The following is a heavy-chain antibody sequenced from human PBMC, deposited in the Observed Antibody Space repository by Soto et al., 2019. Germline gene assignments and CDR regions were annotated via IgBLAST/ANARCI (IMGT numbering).Heavy chain of an antibody. J-gene: IGHJ3*02. D-gene: IGHD1-26*01. Sequence: GGSRRLPCAASGFTFSSYSMNWVRQGPGKGLEWVSSISSSSSYIDYAESVKGRFTISRDNAKNSLYLQMNSLRADATALYYCASDLRSLLRAFDIWGQGTMVTVSS. CDR2: ISSSSSYI. V-gene: IGHV3-21*01. CDR1: GFTFSSYS. CDR3: ASDLRSLLRAFDI.